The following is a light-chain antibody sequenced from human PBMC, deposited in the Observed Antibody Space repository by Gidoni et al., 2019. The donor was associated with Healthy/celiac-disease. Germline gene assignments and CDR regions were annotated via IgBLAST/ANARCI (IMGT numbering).Light chain of an antibody. V-gene: IGKV3-15*01. Sequence: DIVMTQSPATLSVSPGDRATLSCRASQSVSSNLASYQQKPGQAPRLLIYGASTRATGIPARFSGSGSGTKFTLTISSLQSEDFAVYYCQQYNNWPPLTFGGGTKVEIK. CDR3: QQYNNWPPLT. CDR1: QSVSSN. CDR2: GAS. J-gene: IGKJ4*01.